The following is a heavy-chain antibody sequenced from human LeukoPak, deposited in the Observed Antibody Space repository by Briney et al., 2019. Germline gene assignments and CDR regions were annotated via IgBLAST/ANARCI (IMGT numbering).Heavy chain of an antibody. CDR3: ARTYSSGWYFDY. V-gene: IGHV3-7*01. D-gene: IGHD6-19*01. CDR1: GFSFSVFW. J-gene: IGHJ4*02. CDR2: IKQDGSEK. Sequence: GGSLRLSCAASGFSFSVFWMSWVRQAPGKGLEWVANIKQDGSEKYYVDSVKGRFTISRDNAKNSLYLQMNSLRAEDTAVYYSARTYSSGWYFDYWGQGTLVTVSS.